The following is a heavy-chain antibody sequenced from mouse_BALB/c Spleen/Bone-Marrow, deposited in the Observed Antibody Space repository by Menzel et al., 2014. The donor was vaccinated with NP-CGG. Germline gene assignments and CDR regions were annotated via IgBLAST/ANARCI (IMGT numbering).Heavy chain of an antibody. J-gene: IGHJ4*01. D-gene: IGHD3-2*01. CDR2: IRPYYVDG. V-gene: IGHV1-67*01. CDR1: DYTFTDYV. CDR3: ARGDSSGFDYYALDY. Sequence: VQLQQSGAGLVRTGASVKISCKGSDYTFTDYVKHWVKQSHAQSLERIEAIRPYYVDGGYNQKFKGKATMTIVKSSSSAYMELTRLTSEDSAIYYCARGDSSGFDYYALDYWGQGTSVTVSS.